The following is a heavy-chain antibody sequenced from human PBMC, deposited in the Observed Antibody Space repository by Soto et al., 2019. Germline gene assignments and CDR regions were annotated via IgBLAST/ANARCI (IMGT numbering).Heavy chain of an antibody. Sequence: QVQLVESGGGVVQPGTSLRLSCAASGFTLTSYGMHWVRQAPGKGLEWVAFIQFDESQKSYADSVKGRFTISRDNSKHTMYLQMNSLRAEDTAVYYCARDVSGYGYWGQGTLVTVSS. CDR3: ARDVSGYGY. J-gene: IGHJ4*02. D-gene: IGHD5-12*01. CDR2: IQFDESQK. CDR1: GFTLTSYG. V-gene: IGHV3-33*08.